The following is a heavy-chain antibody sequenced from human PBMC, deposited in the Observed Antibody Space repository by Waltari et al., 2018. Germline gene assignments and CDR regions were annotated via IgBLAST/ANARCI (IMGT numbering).Heavy chain of an antibody. D-gene: IGHD4-17*01. V-gene: IGHV4-34*01. J-gene: IGHJ6*02. Sequence: QVQLQQWGAGLLKPSETLSLTCAVYGGSFSGYYWSWIRQPPGKGLEWIGEISHSGSTNYNPSLKSRVIISVDTSKNQFSLKLSSVTAADTAVYYCARPTVTYYYYYYGLDVWGQGTTVTVSS. CDR3: ARPTVTYYYYYYGLDV. CDR2: ISHSGST. CDR1: GGSFSGYY.